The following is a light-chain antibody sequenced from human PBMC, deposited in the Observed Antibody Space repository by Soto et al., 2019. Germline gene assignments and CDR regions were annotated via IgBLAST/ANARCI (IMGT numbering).Light chain of an antibody. J-gene: IGLJ2*01. CDR3: YSFAGSATFV. CDR2: GAT. Sequence: QSALTQPASVSGSPGQSITISCTGPSSDIGGYTLVSWYQHHPGKAPKLLIYGATKRPSGVSDRFSGSRSGNTASLTISPLQSEDEADYSCYSFAGSATFVFGGGTKLTVL. CDR1: SSDIGGYTL. V-gene: IGLV2-23*02.